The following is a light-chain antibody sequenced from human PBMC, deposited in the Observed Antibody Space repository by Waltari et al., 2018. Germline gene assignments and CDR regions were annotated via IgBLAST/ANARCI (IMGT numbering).Light chain of an antibody. J-gene: IGKJ4*01. V-gene: IGKV3-11*01. CDR1: QTINNY. CDR2: DAS. CDR3: QRRSNWPPTLT. Sequence: EIVLTQSPATLSLSPGERATLSCRASQTINNYLAWYQQRPGPAPRLLIYDASTRATGIPARFSGSGSGTDFTLTISSLEPEDFAIYYCQRRSNWPPTLTFGGGTKVEIK.